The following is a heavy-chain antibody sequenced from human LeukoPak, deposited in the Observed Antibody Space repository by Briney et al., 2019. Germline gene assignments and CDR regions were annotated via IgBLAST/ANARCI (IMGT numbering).Heavy chain of an antibody. Sequence: GRSLRLSCEGSRFSFGNYWMNWVRQAPGKGLEWVANIKQDGRVKYYVDSVKGRFTISRDNAKNSLYLQMDSLRAEDTAVYYCARDSEHYDSGAYYDALDIWGQGTLVTVSP. CDR3: ARDSEHYDSGAYYDALDI. D-gene: IGHD3-22*01. CDR2: IKQDGRVK. CDR1: RFSFGNYW. V-gene: IGHV3-7*01. J-gene: IGHJ3*02.